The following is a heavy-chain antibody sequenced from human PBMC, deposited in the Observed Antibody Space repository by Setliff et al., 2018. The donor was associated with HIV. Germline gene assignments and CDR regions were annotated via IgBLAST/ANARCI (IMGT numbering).Heavy chain of an antibody. J-gene: IGHJ5*01. V-gene: IGHV1-18*01. Sequence: GASVKVSCKTSGYIFSAYAITWVRQAPGQGLEWIGWISPYNGDMKYAQNFQGRLTVTIDASTTTAYMELSSLRPDDTAVYYCSRGPKYIIPTSNWFDSWGQGTPVTVSS. CDR1: GYIFSAYA. CDR2: ISPYNGDM. D-gene: IGHD1-26*01. CDR3: SRGPKYIIPTSNWFDS.